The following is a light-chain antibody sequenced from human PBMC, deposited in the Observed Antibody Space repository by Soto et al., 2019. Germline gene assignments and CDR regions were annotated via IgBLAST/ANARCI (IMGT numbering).Light chain of an antibody. V-gene: IGLV4-69*01. Sequence: VVTQSPSASASLGASVKLTCTLSSGHSSYAIAWHQQQPEKGPRYLMKLNSDGSHSKGDGIPDRFSGSSSGAERYLTISSLQSEDEADYYCQTWGTGTHVVFGGGTKLTVL. J-gene: IGLJ2*01. CDR1: SGHSSYA. CDR2: LNSDGSH. CDR3: QTWGTGTHVV.